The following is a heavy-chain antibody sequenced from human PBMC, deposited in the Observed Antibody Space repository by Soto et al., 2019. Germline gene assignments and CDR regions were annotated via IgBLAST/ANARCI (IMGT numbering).Heavy chain of an antibody. V-gene: IGHV1-24*01. D-gene: IGHD6-13*01. CDR1: GYTLTDLS. Sequence: GASVKVSCTVSGYTLTDLSMHWVRQAPGKGLEWMGGFDPEDGETIYAQKFQGRVTMTEDTSTDTAYMELSSLRSEDTAVYYCATIPFSNIAAAGTDFDYWGQGTLVTVSS. CDR3: ATIPFSNIAAAGTDFDY. CDR2: FDPEDGET. J-gene: IGHJ4*02.